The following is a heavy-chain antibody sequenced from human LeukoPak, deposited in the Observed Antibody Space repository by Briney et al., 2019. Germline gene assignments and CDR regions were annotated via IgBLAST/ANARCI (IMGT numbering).Heavy chain of an antibody. V-gene: IGHV3-11*04. CDR3: AREGRSHDAFDI. J-gene: IGHJ3*02. Sequence: GGSLRLSCAASGFTFSDFYMSWIRQAPGKGLEWVSYISSRGSTIYYADSVKGRFTISRDDAKNSLYLQMNSLRAEDTAVYYCAREGRSHDAFDIWGQGTMVTVSS. CDR2: ISSRGSTI. CDR1: GFTFSDFY.